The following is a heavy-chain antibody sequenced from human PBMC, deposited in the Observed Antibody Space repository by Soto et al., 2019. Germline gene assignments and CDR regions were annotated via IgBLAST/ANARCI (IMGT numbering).Heavy chain of an antibody. CDR2: VFPGDSDT. D-gene: IGHD1-26*01. J-gene: IGHJ4*02. CDR3: ARHSGSYREGFDS. V-gene: IGHV5-51*01. CDR1: GYTFSNYW. Sequence: GESLKISCRGSGYTFSNYWIGWVRQMPGKGLEWVGIVFPGDSDTRYSPSFEGHVTISADNSISTAFLHWSSLKSSDTAIYYCARHSGSYREGFDSWGQGTLVTVSS.